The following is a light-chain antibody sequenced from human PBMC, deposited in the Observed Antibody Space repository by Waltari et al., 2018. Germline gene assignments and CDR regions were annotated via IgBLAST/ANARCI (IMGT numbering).Light chain of an antibody. V-gene: IGKV1-9*01. Sequence: DIQLTQSPSFLSASVGDRVTITCRASQGISSFLAWYQQNPGKAPKLLIFAAYTLQSGVPSRFSGRGSGTEFTLTISSLQPEDFATYYCQQLNSFPYTFGQGTKLEIK. CDR2: AAY. CDR1: QGISSF. CDR3: QQLNSFPYT. J-gene: IGKJ2*01.